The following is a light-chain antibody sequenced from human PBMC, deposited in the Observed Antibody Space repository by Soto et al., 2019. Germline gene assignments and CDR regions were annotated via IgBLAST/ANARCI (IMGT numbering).Light chain of an antibody. CDR3: SSYTVTSTPYV. CDR2: EVS. Sequence: QSVLTQPASVSGSPGQSITISCTGTSSDVGGHNFVSWFRQYPGQAPQLLISEVSNRPSGVSHRFSGSKSGNTASLTISGLRPDDEADYFCSSYTVTSTPYVFGTGTKVT. V-gene: IGLV2-14*01. CDR1: SSDVGGHNF. J-gene: IGLJ1*01.